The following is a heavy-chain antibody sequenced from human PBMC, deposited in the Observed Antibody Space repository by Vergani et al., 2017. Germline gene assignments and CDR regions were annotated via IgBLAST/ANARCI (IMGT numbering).Heavy chain of an antibody. CDR1: RYPFSRYG. J-gene: IGHJ4*02. CDR3: ARDHQGPTTLDY. V-gene: IGHV1-2*02. D-gene: IGHD1-26*01. CDR2: INPNGDAT. Sequence: QAQLVQSGAEVKKPGASVRVSCKASRYPFSRYGISWMRQAPGQGLEWIGWINPNGDATHYAQNFRGRVTLTRDTSSTTAYMDLASLTSDDTAIYYCARDHQGPTTLDYWGQGSLVTVSS.